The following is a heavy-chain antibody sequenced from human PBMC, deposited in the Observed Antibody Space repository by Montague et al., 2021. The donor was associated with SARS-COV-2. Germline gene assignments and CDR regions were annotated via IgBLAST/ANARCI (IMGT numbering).Heavy chain of an antibody. CDR1: GGSISSSSYY. Sequence: SETLSLTCTVSGGSISSSSYYWGWIRQPPGKGLEWIGSIYYSGSTYYNPSLKSRVTISVDTSKNQFSLKLSSVTAADTAAYYRARFPTSYYYDSKAAPATPDAFDIWGQGTMVTVSS. CDR3: ARFPTSYYYDSKAAPATPDAFDI. D-gene: IGHD3-22*01. V-gene: IGHV4-39*01. J-gene: IGHJ3*02. CDR2: IYYSGST.